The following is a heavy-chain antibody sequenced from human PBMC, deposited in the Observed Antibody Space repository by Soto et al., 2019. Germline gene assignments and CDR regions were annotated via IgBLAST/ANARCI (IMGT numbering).Heavy chain of an antibody. J-gene: IGHJ6*03. CDR2: IYWDDDK. CDR3: AHRPTPRYCSGGSCYPDYYYYYMDV. V-gene: IGHV2-5*02. Sequence: SGPTLVKPTQTLTLTCTFSGFSLSTSGVGVGWIRQPPGKALEWLALIYWDDDKRYSPSLKSRLTITKDTSKNQVVLTMANMDPVDTATYYCAHRPTPRYCSGGSCYPDYYYYYMDVWGKGTTVTVSS. D-gene: IGHD2-15*01. CDR1: GFSLSTSGVG.